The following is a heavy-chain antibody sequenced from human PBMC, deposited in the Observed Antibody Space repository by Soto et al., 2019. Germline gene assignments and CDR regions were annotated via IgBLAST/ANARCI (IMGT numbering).Heavy chain of an antibody. CDR2: VSGSGGST. CDR1: GFTFSNYA. CDR3: AKFSATSVYDISSAPDY. D-gene: IGHD6-6*01. Sequence: EVQLLESGGGLVQPGGSLRLSCAASGFTFSNYAMTWVRQAPGKGLEWVSAVSGSGGSTFYADSVKGRFAISRDNSKKTLYMQMTSLRAEDTAVYYCAKFSATSVYDISSAPDYWGQGTLVPVSS. V-gene: IGHV3-23*01. J-gene: IGHJ4*02.